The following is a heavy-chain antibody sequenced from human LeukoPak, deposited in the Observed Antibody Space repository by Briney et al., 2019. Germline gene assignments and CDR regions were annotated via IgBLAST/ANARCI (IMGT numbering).Heavy chain of an antibody. Sequence: SQTLSLTCTVSGDSISSGDYYWSWIRQPAGKGLEWIGRISSSGSTNYNPSLKSRVTISVDTSKNQFSLKLSSVTAADTAVYYCARGRYCGSGSYRFGSDAFDIWGQGTMVTVSS. V-gene: IGHV4-61*02. CDR3: ARGRYCGSGSYRFGSDAFDI. CDR2: ISSSGST. J-gene: IGHJ3*02. CDR1: GDSISSGDYY. D-gene: IGHD3-10*01.